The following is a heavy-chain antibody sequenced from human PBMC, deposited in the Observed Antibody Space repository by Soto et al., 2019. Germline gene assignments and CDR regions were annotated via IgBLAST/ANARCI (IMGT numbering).Heavy chain of an antibody. V-gene: IGHV1-46*01. D-gene: IGHD3-22*01. CDR1: GYTFTSYY. J-gene: IGHJ4*02. CDR2: INPSGGST. CDR3: ARDVSSGYFDY. Sequence: QVQLVQSGAEVKKPGASVKVSCNASGYTFTSYYLHWVRQAPGQGLEWMGIINPSGGSTSFAQKFQGRVTMTRDTSTTTVYMELSSLRSEDTAVYYCARDVSSGYFDYWGQGTLVTVSS.